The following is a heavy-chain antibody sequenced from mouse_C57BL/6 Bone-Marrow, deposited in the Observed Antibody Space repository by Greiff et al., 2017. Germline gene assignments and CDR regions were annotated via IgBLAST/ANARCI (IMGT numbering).Heavy chain of an antibody. D-gene: IGHD2-4*01. J-gene: IGHJ2*01. CDR1: GFTFSSYA. CDR3: ARDRGTMITTASYYFDY. CDR2: ISDGGSYT. Sequence: DVKLVESGGGLVKPGGSLKLSCAASGFTFSSYAMSWVRQTPEKRLEWVATISDGGSYTYYPDNVKGRFTISRDNAKNNLYLQMSHLKSEDTAMYYCARDRGTMITTASYYFDYWGQGTTLTVSS. V-gene: IGHV5-4*01.